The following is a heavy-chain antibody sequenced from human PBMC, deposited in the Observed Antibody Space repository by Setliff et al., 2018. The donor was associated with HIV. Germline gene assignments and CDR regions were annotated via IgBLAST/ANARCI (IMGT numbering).Heavy chain of an antibody. CDR1: GYTFSDYY. Sequence: ASVKVSCKASGGKASGYTFSDYYMHWVRQAPGQGLEWMGWINPNSGDTNYAQKFQGRVTMTRDTSISTAYMELSRLRSDDTAVYYCAREFGAGIRQIVAGEFYYMDVWGKGTTVTVSS. D-gene: IGHD5-12*01. CDR2: INPNSGDT. J-gene: IGHJ6*03. CDR3: AREFGAGIRQIVAGEFYYMDV. V-gene: IGHV1-2*02.